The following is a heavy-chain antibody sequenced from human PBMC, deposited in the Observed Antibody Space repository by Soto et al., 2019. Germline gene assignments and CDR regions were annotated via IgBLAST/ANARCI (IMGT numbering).Heavy chain of an antibody. Sequence: HPGGSLRLSCAASGFTFSSYWMHWVRQAPGKGLVWVSLINSDGSSTSYADSVKGRFTISRDNAKNTLYLQMNSLRAEDTAVYYCARRGDGYKDFDYWGQGTLVTVSS. CDR1: GFTFSSYW. CDR2: INSDGSST. V-gene: IGHV3-74*01. CDR3: ARRGDGYKDFDY. J-gene: IGHJ4*02. D-gene: IGHD5-12*01.